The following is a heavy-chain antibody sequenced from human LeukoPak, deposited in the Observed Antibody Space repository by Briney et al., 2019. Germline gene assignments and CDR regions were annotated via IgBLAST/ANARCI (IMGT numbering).Heavy chain of an antibody. J-gene: IGHJ3*02. CDR1: GGSISSGSYY. V-gene: IGHV4-61*02. D-gene: IGHD3-10*01. CDR2: IYTSGST. CDR3: ARPRGFGDAFDI. Sequence: PSQTLSLTCTVSGGSISSGSYYWSWIRQPAGKGLEWIGRIYTSGSTNYNPSLKSRVTISVDTSKNQFSLKLSSVTAADTAVYYCARPRGFGDAFDIWGQGTMVTVSS.